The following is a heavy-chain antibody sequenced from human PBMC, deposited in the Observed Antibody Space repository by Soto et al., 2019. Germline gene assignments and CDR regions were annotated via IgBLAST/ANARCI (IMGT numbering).Heavy chain of an antibody. Sequence: EVQLVESGGGLVQPGGSLRLSCAASGFTFSSYWMHWVRQAPGKGLVWVSRINSDGSSTSYADSVKGRFTISRDNAKNTLYLQMNSLRAEDTAVYYCARDFPSPGAADAFDIWGQGTMVTVSS. V-gene: IGHV3-74*01. CDR1: GFTFSSYW. D-gene: IGHD1-26*01. CDR2: INSDGSST. CDR3: ARDFPSPGAADAFDI. J-gene: IGHJ3*02.